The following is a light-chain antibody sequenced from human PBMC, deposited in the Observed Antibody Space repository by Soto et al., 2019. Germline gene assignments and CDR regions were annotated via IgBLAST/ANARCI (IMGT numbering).Light chain of an antibody. CDR1: TGGVTSGHY. J-gene: IGLJ3*02. Sequence: QAVVTQEPSLTVSPGGTVTLTCVSSTGGVTSGHYPYWFQQKPGQAPRTLIYYTNKKHSWTPARFSGSLLGGKAALTLSGAQPEDEAEYYCLLSYSSYGVFGGGTKLTVL. V-gene: IGLV7-46*01. CDR3: LLSYSSYGV. CDR2: YTN.